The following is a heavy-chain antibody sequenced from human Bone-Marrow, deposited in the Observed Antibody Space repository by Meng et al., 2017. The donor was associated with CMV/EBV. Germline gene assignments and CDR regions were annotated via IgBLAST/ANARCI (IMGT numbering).Heavy chain of an antibody. V-gene: IGHV3-33*01. CDR2: IWYDGSNK. CDR3: ARVGPVGDIVVVPAAPLDY. J-gene: IGHJ4*02. D-gene: IGHD2-2*01. CDR1: GFTFSSYG. Sequence: GESLKISCAASGFTFSSYGMHWVRQAPGKGLEWVAVIWYDGSNKYYADSVKGRFTISRDNSKNTLYLQMNSLRAEDTALYYCARVGPVGDIVVVPAAPLDYWGQGTLVTVSS.